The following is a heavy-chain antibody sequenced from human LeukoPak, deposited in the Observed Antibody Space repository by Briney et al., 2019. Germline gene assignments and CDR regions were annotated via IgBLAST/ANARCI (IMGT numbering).Heavy chain of an antibody. CDR2: IWYDGSNK. CDR3: ARDYYDSSGYPDY. J-gene: IGHJ4*02. CDR1: GFTFSSYG. V-gene: IGHV3-33*08. D-gene: IGHD3-22*01. Sequence: GGSLRLSCAASGFTFSSYGMHWVRQAPGKGLEWVAVIWYDGSNKYYADSVKGRFTISRDNSKNTLYLQMNSLRAEDTAVYYCARDYYDSSGYPDYWGQGTLVTVSS.